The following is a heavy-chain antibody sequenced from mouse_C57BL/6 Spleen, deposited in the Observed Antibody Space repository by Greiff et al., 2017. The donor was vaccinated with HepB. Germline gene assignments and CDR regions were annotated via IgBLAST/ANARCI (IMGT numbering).Heavy chain of an antibody. Sequence: EVKLLESGGGLVQPKGSLKLSCAASGFSFNTYAMNWVRQAPGKGLEWVARIRSKSNNYATYYADSVKDRFTISRDDSESMLYLQMNNLKTEDTAMYYCVRLHDYYAMDYWGQGTSVTVSS. CDR3: VRLHDYYAMDY. J-gene: IGHJ4*01. V-gene: IGHV10-1*01. CDR1: GFSFNTYA. CDR2: IRSKSNNYAT.